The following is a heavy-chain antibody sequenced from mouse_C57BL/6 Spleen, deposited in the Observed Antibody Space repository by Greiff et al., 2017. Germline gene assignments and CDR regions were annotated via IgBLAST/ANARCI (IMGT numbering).Heavy chain of an antibody. J-gene: IGHJ4*01. CDR3: ALYGSAGYAMDY. CDR1: GYTFTSYW. Sequence: QVQLQQPGAELVKPGASVKMSCKASGYTFTSYWITWVKQRPGQGLEWIGDIYPGSGSTNYNEKFKSKTTLTVDTSSSTAYMRLSSLTSVDSAVYCSALYGSAGYAMDYWDQETSVTDSS. V-gene: IGHV1-55*01. D-gene: IGHD1-1*01. CDR2: IYPGSGST.